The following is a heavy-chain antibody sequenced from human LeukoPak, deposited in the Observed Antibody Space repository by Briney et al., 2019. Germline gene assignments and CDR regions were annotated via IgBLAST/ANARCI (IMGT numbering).Heavy chain of an antibody. J-gene: IGHJ4*02. Sequence: GGSLRLSCAASGFTFSSYGMHWVRQAPGKGLEWVAFIRYDGSNKYYADSVKGRFTISRDNSKNTLYLQMNSLRAEDTAVYYCAKVEFRGAVVVVAAGPIGYWGQGTLVTVSS. CDR1: GFTFSSYG. CDR3: AKVEFRGAVVVVAAGPIGY. V-gene: IGHV3-30*02. D-gene: IGHD2-15*01. CDR2: IRYDGSNK.